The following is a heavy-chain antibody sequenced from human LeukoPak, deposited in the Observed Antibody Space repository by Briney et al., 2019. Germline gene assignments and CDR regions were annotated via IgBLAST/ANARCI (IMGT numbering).Heavy chain of an antibody. Sequence: PGGSLGLSCAASAFTFSSYGMNWVRQAPGKGLEWVSFISTSSSYIYYADSVKGRFTISRHNAKNSLYLQMNSLRAEDTAVYYCARDNYGSGSYSWSKRLDYWGQGTLVTVSS. D-gene: IGHD3-10*01. CDR2: ISTSSSYI. CDR1: AFTFSSYG. V-gene: IGHV3-21*01. CDR3: ARDNYGSGSYSWSKRLDY. J-gene: IGHJ4*02.